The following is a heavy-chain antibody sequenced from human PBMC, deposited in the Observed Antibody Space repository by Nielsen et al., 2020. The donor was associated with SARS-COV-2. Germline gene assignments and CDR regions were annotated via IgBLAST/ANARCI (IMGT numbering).Heavy chain of an antibody. CDR1: GGSISSYY. D-gene: IGHD1-26*01. Sequence: SETLSLTRTVSGGSISSYYWSWIRQPPGKGLEWIGYIYYSGSTNYNPSLKSRVTISVDTSKNQFSLKLSSVTAADTAVYYCARMELYWFDPWGQGTLVTVSS. J-gene: IGHJ5*02. CDR2: IYYSGST. V-gene: IGHV4-59*08. CDR3: ARMELYWFDP.